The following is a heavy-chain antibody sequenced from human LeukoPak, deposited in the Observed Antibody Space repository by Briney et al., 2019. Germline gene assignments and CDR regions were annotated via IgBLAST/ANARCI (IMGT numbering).Heavy chain of an antibody. CDR1: GASFSSYY. J-gene: IGHJ4*02. V-gene: IGHV4-59*12. CDR2: IFYNGNT. CDR3: ARDRYYYDSSGYYVFDY. Sequence: SETLSLTCTVSGASFSSYYWSWLRQPPGKGLEWIAYIFYNGNTKYNPSLKSRVTMSVDTSKNQFSLKLRSVTAADTAVYYCARDRYYYDSSGYYVFDYWGQGTLVTVSS. D-gene: IGHD3-22*01.